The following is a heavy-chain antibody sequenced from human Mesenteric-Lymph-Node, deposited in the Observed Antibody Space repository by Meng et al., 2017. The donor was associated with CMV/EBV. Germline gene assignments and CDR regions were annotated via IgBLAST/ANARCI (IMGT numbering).Heavy chain of an antibody. V-gene: IGHV5-51*01. CDR3: ARRSIYGTGDGMDV. CDR1: GYSFTSYW. Sequence: KVSCKGSGYSFTSYWIGWVRQTPGKGLEWMGIIYPGDSETRYNPSFQGQVTMSADKSITTAYLQWSSLKASDTATYYCARRSIYGTGDGMDVWGQGTTVTVSS. D-gene: IGHD7-27*01. CDR2: IYPGDSET. J-gene: IGHJ6*02.